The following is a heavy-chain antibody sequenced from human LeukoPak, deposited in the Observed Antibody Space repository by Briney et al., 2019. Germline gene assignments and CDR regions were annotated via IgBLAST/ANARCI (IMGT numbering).Heavy chain of an antibody. Sequence: ASVKVSCKASGGTFSSYAISWVRQAPGQGLEWMGGIIPIFGTANYAQKFQSRVTITTDESTSTAYMELSSLRSEDTAVYYCARVVGAPNSGWYYFDYWGQGTLVTVSS. CDR1: GGTFSSYA. J-gene: IGHJ4*02. D-gene: IGHD6-19*01. V-gene: IGHV1-69*05. CDR2: IIPIFGTA. CDR3: ARVVGAPNSGWYYFDY.